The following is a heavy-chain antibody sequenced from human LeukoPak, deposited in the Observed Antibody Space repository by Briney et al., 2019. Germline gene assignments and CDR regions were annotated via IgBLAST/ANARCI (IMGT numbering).Heavy chain of an antibody. D-gene: IGHD1-26*01. Sequence: SVKVSCKASGGTFSSYAISWVRQAPGQGLEWMGRIIPILGIANYAQKFQGRVTITADKSTSTAYMELSSLRSEDTAVYYCARGGTVDRVAYFDYWGQGTLVTVSS. CDR2: IIPILGIA. V-gene: IGHV1-69*04. J-gene: IGHJ4*02. CDR3: ARGGTVDRVAYFDY. CDR1: GGTFSSYA.